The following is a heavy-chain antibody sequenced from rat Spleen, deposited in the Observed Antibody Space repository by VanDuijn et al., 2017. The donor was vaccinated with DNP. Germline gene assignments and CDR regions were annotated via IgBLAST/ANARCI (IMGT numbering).Heavy chain of an antibody. V-gene: IGHV5-7*01. J-gene: IGHJ2*01. D-gene: IGHD1-4*01. CDR3: ARHRYPLYYFDY. Sequence: VQLKESGPGLVQPSQTLSLTCTVSGFSLTNYNIHWVRQPSGKGLEWVATLSFDGGRTYYRDSVKGRFTIYRENAKSTLYLQMNSLRSEDTATYYCARHRYPLYYFDYWGQGVMVTVSS. CDR2: LSFDGGRT. CDR1: GFSLTNYN.